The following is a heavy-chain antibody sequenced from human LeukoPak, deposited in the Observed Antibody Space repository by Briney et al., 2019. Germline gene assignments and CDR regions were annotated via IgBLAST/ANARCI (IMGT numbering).Heavy chain of an antibody. V-gene: IGHV4-59*01. J-gene: IGHJ4*02. CDR2: IYYSGST. CDR1: GGSISSYY. D-gene: IGHD2/OR15-2a*01. CDR3: ARPLGYFAFDY. Sequence: SETLSLTCTVSGGSISSYYWSWIRQPPGKGLEWIGYIYYSGSTNYNPSLKSRVTISVDTSKNQFSLKLSSVTAADTAVYYCARPLGYFAFDYWGQGTLVTVSS.